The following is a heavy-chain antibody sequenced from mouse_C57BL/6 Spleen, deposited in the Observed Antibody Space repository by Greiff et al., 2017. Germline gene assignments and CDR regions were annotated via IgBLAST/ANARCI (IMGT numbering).Heavy chain of an antibody. D-gene: IGHD3-1*01. CDR1: GYSFTDYN. V-gene: IGHV1-39*01. CDR3: ARTGGRGYFDV. Sequence: EVKLVESGPELVKPGASVKISCKASGYSFTDYNMNWVKQSNGKSLEWIGVINPNYGTTSYNQKFKGKATLTVDPSSSTAYMQLNSLTSEDSAVYYCARTGGRGYFDVWGTRTTVTVSS. J-gene: IGHJ1*03. CDR2: INPNYGTT.